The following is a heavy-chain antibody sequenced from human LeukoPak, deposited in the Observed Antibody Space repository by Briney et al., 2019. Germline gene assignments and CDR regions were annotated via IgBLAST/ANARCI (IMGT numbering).Heavy chain of an antibody. V-gene: IGHV4-4*07. CDR2: IYTSGST. Sequence: SETLSLTCTVSGGSIRSHYWSWMRHPAGKGLEWIGRIYTSGSTNYNPSLKSRVTMSVDTSKNQFSLKLSSVTAADTAVYYCARGAYDFRSGYYEDYWGQGTLFTVSS. CDR1: GGSIRSHY. D-gene: IGHD3-3*01. CDR3: ARGAYDFRSGYYEDY. J-gene: IGHJ4*02.